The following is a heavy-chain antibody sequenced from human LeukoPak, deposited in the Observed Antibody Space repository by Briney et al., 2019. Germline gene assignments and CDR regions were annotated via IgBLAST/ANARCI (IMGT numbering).Heavy chain of an antibody. CDR1: GFTFSSYA. CDR2: ISGSGGST. CDR3: TKDLGWELRSGAFDI. Sequence: GGSLRLSCAASGFTFSSYAMSWVRRAPGKGLEWVSAISGSGGSTYYADSVKGRFSISRDNSKNTLYLQMNSLRAEDTAVYYCTKDLGWELRSGAFDIWGQGTMVTVSS. V-gene: IGHV3-23*01. J-gene: IGHJ3*02. D-gene: IGHD1-26*01.